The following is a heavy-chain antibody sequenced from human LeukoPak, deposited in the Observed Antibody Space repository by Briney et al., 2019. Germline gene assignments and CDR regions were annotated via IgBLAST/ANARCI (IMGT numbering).Heavy chain of an antibody. Sequence: GGSLRLSCAASGLTFSSYSMNWVRQAPGKGLEWVSYISSSSSTIYYADSVKGRFTISRDNAKNSLYLQMNSLRAEDTAVYYCARDQDYYDSSGYSFDYWGQGTLVTVSS. CDR2: ISSSSSTI. CDR3: ARDQDYYDSSGYSFDY. CDR1: GLTFSSYS. J-gene: IGHJ4*02. D-gene: IGHD3-22*01. V-gene: IGHV3-48*01.